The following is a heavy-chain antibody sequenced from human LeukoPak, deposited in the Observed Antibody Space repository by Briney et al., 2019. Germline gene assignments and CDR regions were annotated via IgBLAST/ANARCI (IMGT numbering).Heavy chain of an antibody. Sequence: ASVKVSCKASGYTFTSYYMHWVRQAPGQGLEWMGIINPSGGSTSYAQKFQGRVTMTRDTSTSTVYMELSSLRSEDTAVYYCARDPAAAADNWEYYFDYWGQGTLVTVFS. D-gene: IGHD6-13*01. V-gene: IGHV1-46*01. CDR2: INPSGGST. J-gene: IGHJ4*02. CDR3: ARDPAAAADNWEYYFDY. CDR1: GYTFTSYY.